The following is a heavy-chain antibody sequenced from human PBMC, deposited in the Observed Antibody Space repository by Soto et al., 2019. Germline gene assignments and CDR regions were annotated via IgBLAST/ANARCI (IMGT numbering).Heavy chain of an antibody. D-gene: IGHD2-2*01. CDR3: ARSSTSANYFDY. V-gene: IGHV4-31*03. CDR2: IYYSGST. CDR1: GGSISSGGYY. Sequence: QVQLQESGPGLVKPSQTLSLTCTVSGGSISSGGYYWSWIRQHPGKGLEWIGYIYYSGSTYYNPSLKRRVTIPVDTSKTQFSLKLSSVTAADTAVYYCARSSTSANYFDYWGQGTLVTVSS. J-gene: IGHJ4*02.